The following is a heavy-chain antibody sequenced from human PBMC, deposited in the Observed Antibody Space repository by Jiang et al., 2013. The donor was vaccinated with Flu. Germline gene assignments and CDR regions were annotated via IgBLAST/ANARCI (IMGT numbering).Heavy chain of an antibody. CDR1: GGSISSSTFF. CDR3: ARHFQWEVVGIDY. CDR2: FYYSGSS. Sequence: LLKPSETLSLTCTVSGGSISSSTFFWGWIRQSPGKGLEWIGSFYYSGSSYYTPSLKSRVSISVETSKNQFSLKLTSVTGADTAVYYCARHFQWEVVGIDYWGQGTLVTVSS. D-gene: IGHD1-26*01. J-gene: IGHJ4*02. V-gene: IGHV4-39*01.